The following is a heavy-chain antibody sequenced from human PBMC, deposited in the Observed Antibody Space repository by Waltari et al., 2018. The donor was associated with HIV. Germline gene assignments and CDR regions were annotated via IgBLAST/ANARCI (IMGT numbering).Heavy chain of an antibody. CDR2: VYTSGNT. V-gene: IGHV4-61*02. J-gene: IGHJ2*01. D-gene: IGHD3-10*01. Sequence: QVQLQESGPGLVRPSQTLSLTWTVSCGSITSGSFFWSLIRPPAGKELEWIGRVYTSGNTDYNPSLRSRVNLSVDTSNNQFSLKLSSLTAADTAVYYCARALDYYESGSFPWWFFDLWGRGTLVTVSS. CDR1: CGSITSGSFF. CDR3: ARALDYYESGSFPWWFFDL.